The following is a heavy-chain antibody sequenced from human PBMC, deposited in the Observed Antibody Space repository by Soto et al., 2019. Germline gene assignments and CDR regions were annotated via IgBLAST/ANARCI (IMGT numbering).Heavy chain of an antibody. D-gene: IGHD3-9*01. J-gene: IGHJ4*02. CDR3: ARDGRSPLRYFAWEDAPPPLDY. Sequence: QVQLVQSGAEVKKPGASVKVSCKASGYTFTSYGISWVRQAPGQGLEWMGWISAYNGNTNYAQKLQGRVTMTTDTSTSTAYMERRSLRSDDTAVYYCARDGRSPLRYFAWEDAPPPLDYWGQGTLVTVSS. V-gene: IGHV1-18*01. CDR2: ISAYNGNT. CDR1: GYTFTSYG.